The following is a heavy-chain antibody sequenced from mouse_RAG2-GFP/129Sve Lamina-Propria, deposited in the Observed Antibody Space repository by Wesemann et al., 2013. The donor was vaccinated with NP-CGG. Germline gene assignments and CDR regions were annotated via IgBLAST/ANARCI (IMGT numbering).Heavy chain of an antibody. CDR1: GYTFTSYW. CDR2: IHPNSGST. CDR3: ARCFQYYAMDY. Sequence: QVQLQQPGAELVKPGASVKLSCKASGYTFTSYWMHWVKQRPGQGLEWIGMIHPNSGSTNYNEKFKSKATLTVDTSSSTAYMQLSSLTSEDSAVYYCARCFQYYAMDYWGQGTSVTVSS. V-gene: IGHV1-64*01. J-gene: IGHJ4*01.